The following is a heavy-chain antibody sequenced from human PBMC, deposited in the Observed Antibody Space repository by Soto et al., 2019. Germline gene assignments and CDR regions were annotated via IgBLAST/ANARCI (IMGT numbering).Heavy chain of an antibody. CDR2: ISSNGGST. CDR1: GFTFSSYA. CDR3: TRRRDWTAMDPLDY. V-gene: IGHV3-64*04. J-gene: IGHJ4*02. D-gene: IGHD5-18*01. Sequence: SLRLSCSASGFTFSSYAMHWVRQAPGKGLEYVSAISSNGGSTYYADSVKGRFTISRDDSMNTAYLQMNSLKTEDTAVYYCTRRRDWTAMDPLDYWGQGTLVTVSS.